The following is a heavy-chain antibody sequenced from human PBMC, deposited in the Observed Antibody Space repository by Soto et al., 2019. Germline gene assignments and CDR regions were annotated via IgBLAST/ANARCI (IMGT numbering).Heavy chain of an antibody. J-gene: IGHJ4*02. CDR2: ISSSSGYI. CDR3: ARVRGWYRDY. CDR1: GFTFSSYS. Sequence: EVQLVESGGGLVKPGGSLRLSCAASGFTFSSYSMNWVRQAPGKGLEWVSSISSSSGYIYYADSVKGRFTISRDNAKNSLYLQMNSLRAEDTAVYYCARVRGWYRDYWGQGTLVTVSS. D-gene: IGHD6-19*01. V-gene: IGHV3-21*01.